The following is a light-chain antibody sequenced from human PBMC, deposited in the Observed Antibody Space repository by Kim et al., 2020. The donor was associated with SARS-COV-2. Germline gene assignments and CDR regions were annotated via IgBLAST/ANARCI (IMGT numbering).Light chain of an antibody. CDR2: QDS. V-gene: IGLV3-1*01. CDR3: QAWDSSTAFWV. J-gene: IGLJ3*02. CDR1: KLGDKY. Sequence: SYELTQPPSVSVSPGQTASITCSGDKLGDKYACWYQQKPGQSPVLVIYQDSKRPSGIHERFSGSNSGNTATLTISGTQAMDEADYYCQAWDSSTAFWVFGGGTQLTVL.